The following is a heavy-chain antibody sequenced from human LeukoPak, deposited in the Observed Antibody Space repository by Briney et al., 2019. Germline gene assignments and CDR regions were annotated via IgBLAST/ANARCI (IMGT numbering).Heavy chain of an antibody. Sequence: GRSLRLSCAASGFTFSSYAMHGVRQAPGKGLEWVAVISYDGSNKYYADSVKGRFTISRDNSRNTLYLRMSSLRAEDTAVYYCEPPLQFLESWGQGTMVIVSS. CDR2: ISYDGSNK. V-gene: IGHV3-30-3*01. D-gene: IGHD3-3*01. CDR3: EPPLQFLES. J-gene: IGHJ5*02. CDR1: GFTFSSYA.